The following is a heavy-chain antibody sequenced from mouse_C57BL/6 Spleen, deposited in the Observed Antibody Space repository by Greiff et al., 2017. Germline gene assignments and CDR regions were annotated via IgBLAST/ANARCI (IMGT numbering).Heavy chain of an antibody. CDR2: IYPGDGDT. D-gene: IGHD1-1*01. CDR3: ARERATVVAHFDY. CDR1: GYAFSSSW. V-gene: IGHV1-82*01. Sequence: VQLQQSGPELVKPGASVKISCKASGYAFSSSWMNWVKQRPGKGLEWIGRIYPGDGDTNYNGKFKGKATLTADKSSSTAYMQLSSLTSEDSAVYFCARERATVVAHFDYWGQGTTLTVSS. J-gene: IGHJ2*01.